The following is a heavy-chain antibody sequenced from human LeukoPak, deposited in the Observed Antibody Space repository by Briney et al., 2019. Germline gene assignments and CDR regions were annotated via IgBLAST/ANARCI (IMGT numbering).Heavy chain of an antibody. J-gene: IGHJ4*02. CDR1: GFTFSSYA. V-gene: IGHV3-64D*09. CDR3: VRSLDTAISAPWGGY. D-gene: IGHD5-18*01. Sequence: PGRSLRLSCAASGFTFSSYAMHWVRQAPGKGLEYVSAISSNGGSTYYADSVKGRFTISRDNSKNTLYLQMSSLRAEDTAVYYCVRSLDTAISAPWGGYWGQGALVTVSS. CDR2: ISSNGGST.